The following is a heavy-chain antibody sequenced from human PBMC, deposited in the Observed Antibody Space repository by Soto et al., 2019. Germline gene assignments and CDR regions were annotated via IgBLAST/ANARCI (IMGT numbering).Heavy chain of an antibody. CDR2: IYPGDSDT. V-gene: IGHV5-51*01. Sequence: GESLKISCKGSGYSFTSYWIGWVRQMPGKGLEWMGIIYPGDSDTRYSPSFQGQVTISADKSISTAYLQWRSLKASDTAMYYCAIPGYCSSTSCYFMDYWGQGTLVTVS. D-gene: IGHD2-2*01. CDR3: AIPGYCSSTSCYFMDY. J-gene: IGHJ4*02. CDR1: GYSFTSYW.